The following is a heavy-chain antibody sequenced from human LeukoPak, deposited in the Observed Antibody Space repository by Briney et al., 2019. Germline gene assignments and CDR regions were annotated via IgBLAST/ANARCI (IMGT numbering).Heavy chain of an antibody. Sequence: GRYQSLSCAASEFTFDDYAMHWLRQAPGKGLEWVSVFSWNSGSIGYADSVKGQFTTSKDNAKSSLYLQMNSLRAEDTALYYCAKDIIAGSSVYYYYFDYWGQGTLVTVSS. CDR2: FSWNSGSI. V-gene: IGHV3-9*01. J-gene: IGHJ4*02. D-gene: IGHD3-22*01. CDR3: AKDIIAGSSVYYYYFDY. CDR1: EFTFDDYA.